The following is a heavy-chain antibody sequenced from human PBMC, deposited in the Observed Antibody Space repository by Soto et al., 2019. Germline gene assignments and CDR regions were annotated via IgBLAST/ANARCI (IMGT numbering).Heavy chain of an antibody. D-gene: IGHD3-22*01. CDR1: GYTFTSYA. J-gene: IGHJ5*02. Sequence: ASVTVSCTASGYTFTSYAMHWVRQAPGQRLEWMGWINPIIGNTNYAQKFQGRVTITRDESTSTAYMELSSLRSEDTAVYYCAREPPPLGYYDSSGYLNWFDPWGQGTLVTVSS. CDR3: AREPPPLGYYDSSGYLNWFDP. CDR2: INPIIGNT. V-gene: IGHV1-3*01.